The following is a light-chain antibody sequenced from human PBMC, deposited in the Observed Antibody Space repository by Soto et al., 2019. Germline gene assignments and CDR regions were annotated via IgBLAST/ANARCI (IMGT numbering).Light chain of an antibody. J-gene: IGKJ3*01. CDR1: QAISKY. V-gene: IGKV1-27*01. CDR2: DAS. CDR3: QKYDSAPLFT. Sequence: DIQMTQTPPSLSASVVDRVTITCRASQAISKYLAWYQQKPGKVTKLLIYDASTLQSGVPSRFSGSGSGTDFTLTISSLQPEDVATYYCQKYDSAPLFTFGPGTKVDIK.